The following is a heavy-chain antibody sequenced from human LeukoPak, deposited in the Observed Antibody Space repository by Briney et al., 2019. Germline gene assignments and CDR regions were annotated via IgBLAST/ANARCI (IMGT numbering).Heavy chain of an antibody. J-gene: IGHJ4*02. CDR2: INDVGSDS. D-gene: IGHD6-19*01. CDR1: GFTFSAYW. V-gene: IGHV3-74*01. CDR3: AGVKVAGTRSFDY. Sequence: TGGSLRLSCAASGFTFSAYWMHWVRQAPGKGLVWVGRINDVGSDSTYVDSVKGRFTISRDNAKNTLYLQMNNLRAEDTAVYYCAGVKVAGTRSFDYWGRGTLATVSS.